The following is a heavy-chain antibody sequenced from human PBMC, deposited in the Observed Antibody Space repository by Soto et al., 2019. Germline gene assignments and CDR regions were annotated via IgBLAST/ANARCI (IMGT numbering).Heavy chain of an antibody. Sequence: ASVKVSCMACGYTFTIYYMHWLREAPGQGLEWMGIINPSGGSTSYAQKFQGRVTITRDTSTSTVYMELSSLRSEDTALYYSASLSIAVAGTQDYWGQGTLVTVSS. V-gene: IGHV1-46*01. CDR3: ASLSIAVAGTQDY. J-gene: IGHJ4*02. D-gene: IGHD6-19*01. CDR2: INPSGGST. CDR1: GYTFTIYY.